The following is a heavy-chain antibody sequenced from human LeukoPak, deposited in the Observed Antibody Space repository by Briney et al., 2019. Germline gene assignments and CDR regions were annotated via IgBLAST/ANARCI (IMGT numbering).Heavy chain of an antibody. D-gene: IGHD4-17*01. Sequence: GESLKISCKASGYSFTYYYIAWVRQMPGKGLEWMGIIYPGDSDTRYSPPFQGQVTISADNSMKTAYLQWNSLQASDTAIYYCARATTPAGDGDWFDPWGQGTLVTVSS. CDR2: IYPGDSDT. V-gene: IGHV5-51*01. CDR3: ARATTPAGDGDWFDP. CDR1: GYSFTYYY. J-gene: IGHJ5*02.